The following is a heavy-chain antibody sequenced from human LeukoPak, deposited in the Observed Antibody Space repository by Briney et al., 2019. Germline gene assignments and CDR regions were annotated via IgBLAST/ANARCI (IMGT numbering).Heavy chain of an antibody. J-gene: IGHJ4*02. D-gene: IGHD1-1*01. V-gene: IGHV3-30*18. CDR2: ISYDGSNK. CDR1: GFTFSGYG. CDR3: AKNQDNNNWYYFDY. Sequence: GGSLRLSCAASGFTFSGYGMHWVRDAPGKGLEWVAFISYDGSNKYYADSVEGRFTISRDNSKTTLYLQMNSLRAEETAVYYCAKNQDNNNWYYFDYWGQGTLVTVSS.